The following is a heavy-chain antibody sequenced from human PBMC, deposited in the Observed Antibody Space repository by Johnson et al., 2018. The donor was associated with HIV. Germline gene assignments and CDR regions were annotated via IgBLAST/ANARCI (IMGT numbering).Heavy chain of an antibody. CDR2: TSYDGSNK. CDR3: ASGGIIHDAFDI. CDR1: GLIFSSYT. D-gene: IGHD2-15*01. Sequence: QVQLVESGGGVVQRVGSLSLQCASSGLIFSSYTMLWVCYATGMGLDGVGGTSYDGSNKCSADCVKGRFTISRDNSKNTLDLQMSSLIAEDTAVYYCASGGIIHDAFDIWGQGTMVTVSS. J-gene: IGHJ3*02. V-gene: IGHV3-30*04.